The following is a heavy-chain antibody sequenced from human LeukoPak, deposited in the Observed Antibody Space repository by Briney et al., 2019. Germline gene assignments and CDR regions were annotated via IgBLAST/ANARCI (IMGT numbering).Heavy chain of an antibody. CDR1: GFTFSSYW. D-gene: IGHD3-22*01. CDR2: IQQDGSEK. J-gene: IGHJ3*02. V-gene: IGHV3-7*03. CDR3: AHLYYYDSSGYYSTDAFDI. Sequence: GGSLRLSCAASGFTFSSYWMSWVRQAPGKGLEWVANIQQDGSEKYYVDSVKGRFTISRDNAKNSLYLQMNSLRAEDTAVYYCAHLYYYDSSGYYSTDAFDIWGQGTMVTVSS.